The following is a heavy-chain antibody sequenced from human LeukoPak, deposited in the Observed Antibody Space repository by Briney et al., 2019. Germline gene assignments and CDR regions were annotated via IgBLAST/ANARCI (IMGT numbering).Heavy chain of an antibody. CDR3: AKDRSCTNGVCHGDFDY. Sequence: GGSLRLSCAASGFTFSSYAMSWVREAPGKGLEWVSDISGSGDNTYYADSVKGRFTISRDNSKNTLYLQMNSLRAEDTAVYYCAKDRSCTNGVCHGDFDYWGQGTLVTVSS. D-gene: IGHD2-8*01. V-gene: IGHV3-23*01. J-gene: IGHJ4*02. CDR1: GFTFSSYA. CDR2: ISGSGDNT.